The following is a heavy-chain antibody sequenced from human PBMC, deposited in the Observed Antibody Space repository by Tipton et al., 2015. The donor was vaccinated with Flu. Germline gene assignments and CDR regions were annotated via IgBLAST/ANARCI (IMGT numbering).Heavy chain of an antibody. Sequence: QLVQSGAEVRKPGESLKISCKGSGYSFTSYWIGWVRQMPGKGLEWMGIISPGDSDTRYSPSFQGQVTISADKSISTAYLQWSSLKASDPAMYYCARSTYCSSTNCYSPGGYWGQGTLVTVSS. CDR2: ISPGDSDT. D-gene: IGHD2-2*02. CDR3: ARSTYCSSTNCYSPGGY. V-gene: IGHV5-51*01. CDR1: GYSFTSYW. J-gene: IGHJ4*02.